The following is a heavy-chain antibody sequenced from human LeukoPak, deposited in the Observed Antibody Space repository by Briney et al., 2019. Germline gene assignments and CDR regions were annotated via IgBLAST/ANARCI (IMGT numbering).Heavy chain of an antibody. CDR3: ARDGMLFTTASARRRNWLDP. V-gene: IGHV3-33*01. CDR1: GFRFSSYG. CDR2: IWYDGSNR. J-gene: IGHJ5*02. Sequence: GRSLILSCAASGFRFSSYGMHWVRQAPGKGLEWVAAIWYDGSNRYYADSVKGRFTISRDNSKNTVDLEMSSLRAEDTAVYYCARDGMLFTTASARRRNWLDPWGQGTLVTVSS. D-gene: IGHD3-22*01.